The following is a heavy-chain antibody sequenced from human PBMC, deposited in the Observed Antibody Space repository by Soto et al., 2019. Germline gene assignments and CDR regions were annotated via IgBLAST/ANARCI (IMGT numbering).Heavy chain of an antibody. Sequence: QVQLIQFGAEVKKPGASVKVSCRASGYTFTKFHIHWVRQAPGQGLEWMGMIDPSGGVTRDAQRFKGRITMSSETSTSSVYMELRGLTSEDTAVYYCARDVMGHDNYETIGYYFDHWGTGTLVTVSS. D-gene: IGHD3-16*01. CDR3: ARDVMGHDNYETIGYYFDH. CDR2: IDPSGGVT. V-gene: IGHV1-46*01. CDR1: GYTFTKFH. J-gene: IGHJ4*02.